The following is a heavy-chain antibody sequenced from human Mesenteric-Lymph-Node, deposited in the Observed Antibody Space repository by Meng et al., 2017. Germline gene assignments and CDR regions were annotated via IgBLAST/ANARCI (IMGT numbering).Heavy chain of an antibody. Sequence: VQLRRWGAVLLTASATLFLICAVYGGFFSGYYWSWIRQPAGKGLEWIGEINHSGSTNTNPSLKSRVTISVDTSKNQFSLKLSSVTAADTAVYYCARGRGYGDYGSLYWGQGTLVTVSS. CDR3: ARGRGYGDYGSLY. J-gene: IGHJ4*02. CDR1: GGFFSGYY. CDR2: INHSGST. V-gene: IGHV4-34*01. D-gene: IGHD4-17*01.